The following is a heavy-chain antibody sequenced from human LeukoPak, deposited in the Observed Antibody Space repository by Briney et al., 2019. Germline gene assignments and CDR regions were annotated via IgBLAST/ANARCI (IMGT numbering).Heavy chain of an antibody. D-gene: IGHD3-10*01. V-gene: IGHV3-33*01. CDR3: ARAKWFGEFNDAFDI. Sequence: GGSLRLSCAASGFTFSSYGMHWVRQAPGKGLEWVAVIWYDGSNKYYADSVKGRFTISRDNSKNTLYLQMNSLRAEDKAVYYCARAKWFGEFNDAFDIWGQGTMVTVSS. CDR1: GFTFSSYG. CDR2: IWYDGSNK. J-gene: IGHJ3*02.